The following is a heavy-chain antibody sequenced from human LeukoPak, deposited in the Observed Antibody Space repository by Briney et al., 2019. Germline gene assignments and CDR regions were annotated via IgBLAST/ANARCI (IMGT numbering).Heavy chain of an antibody. J-gene: IGHJ5*02. V-gene: IGHV4-59*01. CDR3: ARAPRYCSAGRCHESWIDP. D-gene: IGHD2-15*01. CDR1: GGSFSGYY. CDR2: IYYSGST. Sequence: PSETLSLTCAVYGGSFSGYYWSWIRQPPGKGLEWIGYIYYSGSTNYNPSLKSRVTISVDTSKNQFSLKLSSVTAADTAVYYCARAPRYCSAGRCHESWIDPWGQGTLVTVSS.